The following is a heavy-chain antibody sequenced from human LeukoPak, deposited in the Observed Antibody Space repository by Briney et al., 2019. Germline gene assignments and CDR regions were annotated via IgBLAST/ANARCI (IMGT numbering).Heavy chain of an antibody. CDR1: GGSISSYY. V-gene: IGHV4-59*01. CDR2: IYYSGIT. CDR3: ARDSRYCNSISCYGRPGYYGLDV. J-gene: IGHJ6*02. Sequence: PSETLSLTCTVSGGSISSYYWSWIRQPPGNGLEWIGYIYYSGITNYNPSLKSRVTMSVDTSKNQFSLNLSSVTAADTAVYYCARDSRYCNSISCYGRPGYYGLDVWGQGTRSPSP. D-gene: IGHD2-2*01.